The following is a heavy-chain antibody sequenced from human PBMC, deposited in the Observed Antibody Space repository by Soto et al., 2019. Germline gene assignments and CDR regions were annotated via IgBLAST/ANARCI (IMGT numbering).Heavy chain of an antibody. CDR3: ARGNIAVA. D-gene: IGHD6-19*01. J-gene: IGHJ4*02. V-gene: IGHV3-48*01. CDR2: ISSSSSTI. CDR1: GFTFISYR. Sequence: EVQLVESGGGLVQPGGSLRLSCTASGFTFISYRMNWVRQAPGKRLEWVSYISSSSSTIYYADSVKARFTISRDNAKNSLYLQMNSLRAEDTAVYYCARGNIAVAWGQGTLVTVSS.